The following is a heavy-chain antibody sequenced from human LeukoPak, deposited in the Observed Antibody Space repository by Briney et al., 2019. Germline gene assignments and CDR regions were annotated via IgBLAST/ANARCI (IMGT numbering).Heavy chain of an antibody. D-gene: IGHD3-3*01. CDR2: ISGSGGST. Sequence: PGRSLRLSCAASGFTFSSYAMSWVRQAPGKGLEWVSAISGSGGSTYYADSVKGRFTISRDNSKNTLYLQMNSLRAEDTAVYYCAKDPKYDFWSGLNHGFDYWGQGTLVTVSS. J-gene: IGHJ4*02. CDR1: GFTFSSYA. CDR3: AKDPKYDFWSGLNHGFDY. V-gene: IGHV3-23*01.